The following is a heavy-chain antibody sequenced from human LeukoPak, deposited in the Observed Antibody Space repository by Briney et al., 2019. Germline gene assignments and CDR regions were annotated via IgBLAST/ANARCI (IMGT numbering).Heavy chain of an antibody. D-gene: IGHD3-3*01. J-gene: IGHJ4*02. V-gene: IGHV3-7*01. CDR2: IKQDGSEM. CDR1: GFTFSRYW. CDR3: ARGGYQSSAFWSN. Sequence: GGSLRLSCAASGFTFSRYWMTWVRQAPGKGLEWVANIKQDGSEMYYVDSVKGRFTISRDNAKNSVYLQTNSLRVEDTALYYCARGGYQSSAFWSNWGQGTLVTVSS.